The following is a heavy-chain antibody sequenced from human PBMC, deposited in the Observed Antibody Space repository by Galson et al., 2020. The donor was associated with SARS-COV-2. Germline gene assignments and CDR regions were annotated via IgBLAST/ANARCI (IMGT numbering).Heavy chain of an antibody. CDR3: ARIYTSGWYRWFDP. Sequence: TLSLTCTVSGGSIKSSNYYWGWIRQPPGKGLEWIGSIWYTGTTNYNPSLKSRVTIAEDRSRNQFSLNLSSVTAADTAIYYCARIYTSGWYRWFDPWGQGTLVTVSS. D-gene: IGHD6-19*01. J-gene: IGHJ5*02. V-gene: IGHV4-39*07. CDR1: GGSIKSSNYY. CDR2: IWYTGTT.